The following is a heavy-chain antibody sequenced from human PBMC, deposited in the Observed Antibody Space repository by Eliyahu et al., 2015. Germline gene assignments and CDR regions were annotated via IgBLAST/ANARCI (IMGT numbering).Heavy chain of an antibody. CDR1: GSSLSTSGMR. V-gene: IGHV2-70*04. CDR3: ARSRYGSGSYYEDPYYYGMDV. CDR2: IDWDDDK. J-gene: IGHJ6*02. Sequence: QVTLKESGPALVKPTQTLTLTCTFSGSSLSTSGMRVSWIRQPPGKALEWLARIDWDDDKFYSTSLKTRLTISKDTSKNQVVLTMTNMDPVDTATYYCARSRYGSGSYYEDPYYYGMDVWGQGTTVTVSS. D-gene: IGHD3-10*01.